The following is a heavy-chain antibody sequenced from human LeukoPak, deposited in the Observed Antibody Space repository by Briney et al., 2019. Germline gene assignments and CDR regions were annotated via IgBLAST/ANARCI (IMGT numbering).Heavy chain of an antibody. CDR3: ARMRGSGYYRGYGLDV. Sequence: GASVKVSCKASGYTFTSYDINWVRQATGQGLEWMGWMNPNSGNTGYAQKFQGRVTMTRNTSISTAYMELSSLRSEDTAAYYCARMRGSGYYRGYGLDVWGQGTTVTVSS. D-gene: IGHD3-3*01. CDR1: GYTFTSYD. V-gene: IGHV1-8*01. CDR2: MNPNSGNT. J-gene: IGHJ6*02.